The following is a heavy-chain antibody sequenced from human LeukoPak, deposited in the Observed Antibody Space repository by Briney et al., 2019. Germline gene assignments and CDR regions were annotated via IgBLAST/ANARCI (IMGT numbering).Heavy chain of an antibody. CDR2: INPNSGGT. Sequence: ASVKVSCKASGYTFTGYYIHWVRQAPGQGLEWMGWINPNSGGTNYAQKFQGRVTMTRDTSISTAYMELSRLRSDDTAVYYCARDQGIIAIYYGMDVWGQGTTVTVYS. CDR3: ARDQGIIAIYYGMDV. J-gene: IGHJ6*02. D-gene: IGHD3-16*01. CDR1: GYTFTGYY. V-gene: IGHV1-2*02.